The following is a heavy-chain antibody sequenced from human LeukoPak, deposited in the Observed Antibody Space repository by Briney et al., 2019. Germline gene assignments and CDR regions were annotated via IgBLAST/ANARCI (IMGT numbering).Heavy chain of an antibody. J-gene: IGHJ4*02. V-gene: IGHV4-39*01. CDR1: GGSISSSSYY. D-gene: IGHD2-21*01. Sequence: PETLSLTCTVSGGSISSSSYYWGWIRQPPGKGLEWIGSIYYSGSTYYNPSLKSRVTISVDTSKNQFSLKLSSVTAADTAVYYCARREGPLFDYWGQGTLVTVSS. CDR3: ARREGPLFDY. CDR2: IYYSGST.